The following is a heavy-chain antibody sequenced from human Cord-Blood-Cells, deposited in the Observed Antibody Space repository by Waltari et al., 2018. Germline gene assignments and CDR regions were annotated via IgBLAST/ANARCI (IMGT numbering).Heavy chain of an antibody. V-gene: IGHV4-38-2*02. CDR2: IYHSGSP. Sequence: QVQLQESGPGLVKPSETLSLTCTVSGYSISSGYYWGWIRQPPGKGLEWIGSIYHSGSPYDNPSLKSRVTISVDTSKNQFSLKLSSVTAADTAVYYCARVPRVGDQLLYGYWYFDLWGRGTLVTVSS. D-gene: IGHD2-2*02. CDR1: GYSISSGYY. CDR3: ARVPRVGDQLLYGYWYFDL. J-gene: IGHJ2*01.